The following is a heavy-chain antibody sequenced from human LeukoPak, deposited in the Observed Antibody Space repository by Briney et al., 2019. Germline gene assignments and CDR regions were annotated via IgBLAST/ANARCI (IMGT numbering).Heavy chain of an antibody. CDR3: AKGHRESSSFFDS. Sequence: GGSLRLSCAAFSGFAMSWVRQAPGKRLEWVSAINGRGDDTYYPDSVKGRFTISRDNSNNTLYLQMNSLRADDTAVYYCAKGHRESSSFFDSWGQGIPVTVSS. CDR2: INGRGDDT. V-gene: IGHV3-23*01. CDR1: SGFA. J-gene: IGHJ4*02.